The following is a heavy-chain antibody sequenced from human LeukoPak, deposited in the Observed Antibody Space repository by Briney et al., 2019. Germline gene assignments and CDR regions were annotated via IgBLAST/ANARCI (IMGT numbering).Heavy chain of an antibody. CDR1: GGTFSSYA. CDR2: IIPIFGTA. J-gene: IGHJ4*02. Sequence: ASVKVSCKASGGTFSSYAISWVRQAPGQGLEWMGGIIPIFGTANYAQKFQGRVTITTDESTSTAYMELSSLRSEDTAVYYCARDRKGYCGGDCRGQGTLVTVSS. D-gene: IGHD2-21*01. V-gene: IGHV1-69*05. CDR3: ARDRKGYCGGDC.